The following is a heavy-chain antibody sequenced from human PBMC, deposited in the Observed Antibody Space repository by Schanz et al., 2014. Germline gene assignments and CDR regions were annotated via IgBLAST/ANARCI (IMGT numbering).Heavy chain of an antibody. CDR1: GYTFTTYA. CDR3: ARGYSGYSHFDY. CDR2: IHPSGGST. Sequence: QVQLVQSGSELKKPGASVNISCKASGYTFTTYALNWVRQAPGQGPEWMGIIHPSGGSTNYAQQFLGRLTMTRDTSTNTVYMNLSSLTSADTAVYYCARGYSGYSHFDYWGQGALVTVSS. V-gene: IGHV1-46*01. D-gene: IGHD5-12*01. J-gene: IGHJ4*02.